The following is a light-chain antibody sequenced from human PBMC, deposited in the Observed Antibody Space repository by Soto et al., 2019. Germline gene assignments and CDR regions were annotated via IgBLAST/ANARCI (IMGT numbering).Light chain of an antibody. CDR2: DVT. CDR1: SSDVGGYNF. V-gene: IGLV2-14*03. CDR3: SSCTSSSTLV. J-gene: IGLJ2*01. Sequence: QSALTQPASVSGSPGQSITISCTGTSSDVGGYNFVSWYQHHPGKVPKLMIYDVTNRPPGVSNRFSGSKSGNTASLTISGLQAEDEADYYCSSCTSSSTLVFGGGTKLTVL.